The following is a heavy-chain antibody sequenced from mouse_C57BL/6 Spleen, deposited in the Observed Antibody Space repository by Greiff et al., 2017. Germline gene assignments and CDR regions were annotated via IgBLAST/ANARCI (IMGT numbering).Heavy chain of an antibody. V-gene: IGHV1-7*01. CDR1: GYTFTSYW. J-gene: IGHJ4*01. D-gene: IGHD1-1*01. Sequence: QVQLQQSGAELAKPGASVKLSCKASGYTFTSYWMHLVKQRPGQGLEWIGYINPSSGYTKYNQKFKDKATLTADKSSSTAYMQLSRLKYEDSAVYYCALTTVRAMDHLGQGTSGTGSS. CDR3: ALTTVRAMDH. CDR2: INPSSGYT.